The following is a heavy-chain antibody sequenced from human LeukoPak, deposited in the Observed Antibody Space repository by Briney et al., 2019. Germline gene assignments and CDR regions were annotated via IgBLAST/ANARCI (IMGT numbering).Heavy chain of an antibody. CDR1: GGSFSGYY. V-gene: IGHV4-34*01. CDR2: INHSGRT. CDR3: AREFSGYDFDC. D-gene: IGHD5-12*01. Sequence: SETLSLTCAVYGGSFSGYYWSWIRQSPGKGLEWIGEINHSGRTNYNPSLKSRVTISVDTSKNQFALKRSSVTAADTAVYYCAREFSGYDFDCWGQGTLVTVSS. J-gene: IGHJ4*02.